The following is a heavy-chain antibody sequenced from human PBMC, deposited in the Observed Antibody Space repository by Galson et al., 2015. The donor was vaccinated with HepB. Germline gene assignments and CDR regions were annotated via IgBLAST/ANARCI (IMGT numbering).Heavy chain of an antibody. CDR2: IYYSGST. J-gene: IGHJ2*01. CDR3: ARHGIAVDYWYFDL. CDR1: GGSISSSSYY. V-gene: IGHV4-39*01. Sequence: SETLSLTCTVSGGSISSSSYYWGWIRQPPGKGLEWIGSIYYSGSTYYNPSLKSRVTISVDTSKNQFSLKLSSVTAADTAVYYCARHGIAVDYWYFDLWGRGTLVTVSS. D-gene: IGHD6-19*01.